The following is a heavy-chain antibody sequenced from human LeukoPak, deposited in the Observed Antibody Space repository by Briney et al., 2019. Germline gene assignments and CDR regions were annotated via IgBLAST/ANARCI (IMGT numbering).Heavy chain of an antibody. J-gene: IGHJ5*02. V-gene: IGHV4-59*01. CDR2: IYYSGST. CDR3: ARDIYSVGSWFDP. Sequence: SETLSLTCTVSGGSISSYYWSWIRQPPGKGLEWIGYIYYSGSTNYNPSLKSRVTISVDTSKNQFSLKLSSVTAADTAVYYCARDIYSVGSWFDPWGQGTLVTVSS. CDR1: GGSISSYY. D-gene: IGHD2-15*01.